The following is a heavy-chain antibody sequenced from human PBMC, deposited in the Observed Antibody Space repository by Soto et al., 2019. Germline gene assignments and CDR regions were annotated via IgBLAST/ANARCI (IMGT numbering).Heavy chain of an antibody. Sequence: ASVKVSCKASGYTFTSYYMHWVRQAPGQGLEWMGIINPSGGSTSYAQKFQGRVTMTRDTSTSTVYMELSSLRSEDTAVYYCVRDRRIAAVAFYGMYVWGQGTTVPVSS. CDR2: INPSGGST. V-gene: IGHV1-46*01. J-gene: IGHJ6*02. D-gene: IGHD6-13*01. CDR1: GYTFTSYY. CDR3: VRDRRIAAVAFYGMYV.